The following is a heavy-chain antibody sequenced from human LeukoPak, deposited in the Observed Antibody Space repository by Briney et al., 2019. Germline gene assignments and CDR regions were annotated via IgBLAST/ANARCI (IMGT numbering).Heavy chain of an antibody. D-gene: IGHD6-13*01. CDR2: IYHSRST. CDR1: GYSISSGYY. V-gene: IGHV4-38-2*01. Sequence: PSETLSLTCAVSGYSISSGYYWGWIRQPPGKGLEWIGSIYHSRSTYYNPSLKSRVTISVDTSKNQFSLKLSSVTAADTAVYYCARRIGGALSSSWYRWGQGTLVTVSS. CDR3: ARRIGGALSSSWYR. J-gene: IGHJ5*02.